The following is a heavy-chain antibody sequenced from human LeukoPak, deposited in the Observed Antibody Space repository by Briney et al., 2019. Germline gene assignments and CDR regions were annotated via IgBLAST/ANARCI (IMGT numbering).Heavy chain of an antibody. J-gene: IGHJ6*03. CDR3: AKKSSGWYVDYYYYMDV. Sequence: PGGSLRLSCAASGFTVSSYAMSWVRQAPGKGLEWVSAISGSGGSTYYADSVKGRFTISRDNSKNTLYLQMNSLRAEDTAVYYCAKKSSGWYVDYYYYMDVWGKGTTVTVSS. CDR2: ISGSGGST. CDR1: GFTVSSYA. V-gene: IGHV3-23*01. D-gene: IGHD6-19*01.